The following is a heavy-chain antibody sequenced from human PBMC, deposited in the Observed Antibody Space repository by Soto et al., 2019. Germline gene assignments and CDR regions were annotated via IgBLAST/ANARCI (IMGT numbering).Heavy chain of an antibody. CDR2: IGSSGVST. D-gene: IGHD3-16*01. Sequence: EVQLLESGGGSVQPGGSLRLSCVTSGFTFRSYGMSWVRQAPGKGLEWVSGIGSSGVSTYYIDSVKGRFTISRDNSRNTLNLQMTSLRVEDTAIYYCAKAAVGSRLGGDDSWGQGTLVTVSS. CDR3: AKAAVGSRLGGDDS. V-gene: IGHV3-23*01. J-gene: IGHJ4*02. CDR1: GFTFRSYG.